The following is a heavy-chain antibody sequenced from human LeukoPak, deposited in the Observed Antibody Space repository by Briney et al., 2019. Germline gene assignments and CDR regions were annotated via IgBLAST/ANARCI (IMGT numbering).Heavy chain of an antibody. V-gene: IGHV3-23*01. D-gene: IGHD2-15*01. CDR1: GFTFSSYA. CDR2: ISGGGGST. Sequence: GGSLRLSCAASGFTFSSYAMSWVRQAPGKGLEWVSAISGGGGSTYYADSVKGRFTISRDNSKNTLYLQMNSLRAEDTAVYYCARGRRGSKDIVVVVAATTSTGLVYWGQGTLVTVSS. CDR3: ARGRRGSKDIVVVVAATTSTGLVY. J-gene: IGHJ4*02.